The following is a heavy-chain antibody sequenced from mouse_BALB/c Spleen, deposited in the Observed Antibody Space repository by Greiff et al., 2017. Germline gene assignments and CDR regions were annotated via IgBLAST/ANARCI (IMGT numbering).Heavy chain of an antibody. V-gene: IGHV1-69*02. J-gene: IGHJ4*01. CDR2: IDPSDSYT. CDR1: GYTFTSYW. CDR3: TRTKRRQVGLRNYAMDY. Sequence: VQLQQPGAELVKPGDSVKLSCKASGYTFTSYWMHWVKQRPGQGLEWIGEIDPSDSYTNYNQKFKGKATLTVDKSSSTAYMQLRSLTSEDSAVYYCTRTKRRQVGLRNYAMDYWGQGTSVTVSS. D-gene: IGHD3-2*01.